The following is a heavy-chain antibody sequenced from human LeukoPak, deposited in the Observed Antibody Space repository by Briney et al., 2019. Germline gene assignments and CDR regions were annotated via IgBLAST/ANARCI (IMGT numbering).Heavy chain of an antibody. CDR3: ARDADIVVVVAAPGDYFDY. Sequence: PGGSLRLSCAASGFTFSSYGMHWVRQAPGKGLEWVAVIWYDGSNKYYADSVKGRFTISRDNSKNTLYLQMNSLRAEDTAVYYCARDADIVVVVAAPGDYFDYWGQGTLVTVSS. V-gene: IGHV3-33*08. CDR2: IWYDGSNK. CDR1: GFTFSSYG. J-gene: IGHJ4*02. D-gene: IGHD2-15*01.